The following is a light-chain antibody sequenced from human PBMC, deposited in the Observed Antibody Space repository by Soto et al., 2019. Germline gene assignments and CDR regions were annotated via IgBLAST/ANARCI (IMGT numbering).Light chain of an antibody. Sequence: QSALTQPASVSGSPGQSITISCTGTTSDVGYFNYVSWYQQHPGKAPKLMIYEVSSRPSGVSNRFSGSKSGNTASLTISGLQAEDEADYYCSSYTSSSTRVFGTGTKLTVL. J-gene: IGLJ1*01. CDR1: TSDVGYFNY. V-gene: IGLV2-14*01. CDR3: SSYTSSSTRV. CDR2: EVS.